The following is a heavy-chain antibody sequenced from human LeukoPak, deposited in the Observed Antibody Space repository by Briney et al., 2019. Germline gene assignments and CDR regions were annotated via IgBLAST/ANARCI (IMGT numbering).Heavy chain of an antibody. CDR1: GFTFSSYG. J-gene: IGHJ3*02. CDR2: IRYDGSNK. V-gene: IGHV3-30*02. CDR3: AKALDYYDSSGLDAFDI. Sequence: GSLRLSCAASGFTFSSYGMHWVRQAPGKGLEWVAFIRYDGSNKYYADSVKGRFTISRDNSKNTLYLQMNSLRAEDTAVYYCAKALDYYDSSGLDAFDIWGQGTMVTVSS. D-gene: IGHD3-22*01.